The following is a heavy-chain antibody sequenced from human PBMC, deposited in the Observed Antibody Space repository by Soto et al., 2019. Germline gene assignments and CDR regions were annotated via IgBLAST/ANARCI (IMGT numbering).Heavy chain of an antibody. CDR3: VRDPYALDY. Sequence: GGSLRLSCAASGLTFSSYSMNWVRQAPGKGLEWVSYISSSSSTIYYADSVKGRFTISRDNVKNSLYLQMSSLRVEDTAVYYCVRDPYALDYWGQGVLVTVSS. J-gene: IGHJ4*02. V-gene: IGHV3-48*01. CDR2: ISSSSSTI. CDR1: GLTFSSYS. D-gene: IGHD4-17*01.